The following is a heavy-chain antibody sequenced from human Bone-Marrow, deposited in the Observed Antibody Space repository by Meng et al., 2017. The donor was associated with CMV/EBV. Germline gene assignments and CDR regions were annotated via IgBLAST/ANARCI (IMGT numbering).Heavy chain of an antibody. CDR1: GGSISSSSYY. Sequence: GSLRLSCTVSGGSISSSSYYWGWIRQPPGKGLEWIGSIYYSGTTYYNPSLRSRVTISVDTSKNQFSLKLSSVTAADTAMYYCARDSSGGDCCSLDYWGQGTLVTVSS. CDR2: IYYSGTT. J-gene: IGHJ4*02. D-gene: IGHD2-21*01. V-gene: IGHV4-39*07. CDR3: ARDSSGGDCCSLDY.